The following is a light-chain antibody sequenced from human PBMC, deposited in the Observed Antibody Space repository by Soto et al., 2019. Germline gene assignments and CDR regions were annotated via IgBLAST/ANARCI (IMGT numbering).Light chain of an antibody. CDR1: SSDVGGYNY. J-gene: IGLJ2*01. CDR3: SSYTSSSTAV. Sequence: QSVLTQPASVSGSPGQSITISCTGTSSDVGGYNYVSWYQQHPGKAPKLMIYDVSNRPSGVSNRFSGSKSGNTASLTISGLQAEDEADYYCSSYTSSSTAVFGGGTKSPS. V-gene: IGLV2-14*01. CDR2: DVS.